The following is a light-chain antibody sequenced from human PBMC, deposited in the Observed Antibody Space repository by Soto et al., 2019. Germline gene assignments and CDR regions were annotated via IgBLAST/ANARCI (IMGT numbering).Light chain of an antibody. J-gene: IGLJ2*01. CDR2: TND. Sequence: QPVLTQPPSTSGTPGQRVTISCSGSSTNVGVNPVNWYQQFPGTAPRLLIYTNDQRPSGVPGRFSGSKSGTTASLDISGLQSDDEADYYCAAWDDSLYGLVFGGGTQLTVL. CDR1: STNVGVNP. V-gene: IGLV1-44*01. CDR3: AAWDDSLYGLV.